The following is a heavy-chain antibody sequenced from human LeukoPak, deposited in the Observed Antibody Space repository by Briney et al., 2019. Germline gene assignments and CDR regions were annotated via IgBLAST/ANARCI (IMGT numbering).Heavy chain of an antibody. CDR1: GFTFSSYG. J-gene: IGHJ6*03. CDR3: ANDGKARPYYYYYYYMDV. V-gene: IGHV3-30*18. CDR2: ISYDGSNK. Sequence: GGSLRLSCAASGFTFSSYGMHWVRQAPGKGLEWVAVISYDGSNKYYADSVKGRFTISRDNSKNTLYLQMNSLRAEDTAVYYCANDGKARPYYYYYYYMDVWGKGTTVTVSS.